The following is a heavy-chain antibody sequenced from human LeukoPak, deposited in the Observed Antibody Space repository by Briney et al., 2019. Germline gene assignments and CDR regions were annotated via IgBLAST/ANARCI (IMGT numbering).Heavy chain of an antibody. CDR2: ISAYNGNT. Sequence: ASVKDSCKASGYTFTSYGISWVRQAPGQGLEWMGWISAYNGNTNYAQKLQGRVTMTTDTSTSTAYMELRSLRSDDTAVYYCARDSSGWYKMAFDYWGQGTLVTVSS. D-gene: IGHD6-19*01. V-gene: IGHV1-18*01. CDR3: ARDSSGWYKMAFDY. J-gene: IGHJ4*02. CDR1: GYTFTSYG.